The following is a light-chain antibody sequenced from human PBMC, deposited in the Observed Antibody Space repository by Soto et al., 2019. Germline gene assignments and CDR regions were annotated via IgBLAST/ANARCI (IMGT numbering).Light chain of an antibody. CDR1: QSISSY. CDR3: QQSYSTPRT. J-gene: IGKJ1*01. CDR2: AAS. V-gene: IGKV1-39*01. Sequence: DIQMTQSPSYLCASVGDRVTLTYRASQSISSYLNWYQQKPGKAPKLLIYAASSLQSGVPSRFSGSGSGTDFTLTISSLQPEDFATYYRQQSYSTPRTFGQGTKVEIK.